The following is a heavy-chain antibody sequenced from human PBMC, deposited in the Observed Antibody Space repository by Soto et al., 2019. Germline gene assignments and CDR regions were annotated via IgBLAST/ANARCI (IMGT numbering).Heavy chain of an antibody. V-gene: IGHV1-2*06. CDR2: INPRSGDT. Sequence: QVQLVQSGAEVKKPVASVKVSCKASGYTCIGYYIYCVRQAPGQGLAWMGRINPRSGDTTYAQKFQGRLTMTRDTSISTAYMELSSLRSDDTAVYYCGRDGVGATPLGWFDPWGQGSLVTVSS. CDR1: GYTCIGYY. CDR3: GRDGVGATPLGWFDP. J-gene: IGHJ5*02. D-gene: IGHD1-26*01.